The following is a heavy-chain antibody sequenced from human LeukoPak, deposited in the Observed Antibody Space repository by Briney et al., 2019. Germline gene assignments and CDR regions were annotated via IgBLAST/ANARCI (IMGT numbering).Heavy chain of an antibody. D-gene: IGHD2-15*01. CDR2: IYTSGST. J-gene: IGHJ4*02. CDR1: GGSISSYY. Sequence: KPSETLSLTCTVSGGSISSYYWSWIRQPAGKGLEWIGRIYTSGSTNYNPSLKSRVTMSVDTSKNQSSLKLSSVTAADTAVYYCARVMRDCSGGSCYYAHFDYWGQGTLVTVSS. V-gene: IGHV4-4*07. CDR3: ARVMRDCSGGSCYYAHFDY.